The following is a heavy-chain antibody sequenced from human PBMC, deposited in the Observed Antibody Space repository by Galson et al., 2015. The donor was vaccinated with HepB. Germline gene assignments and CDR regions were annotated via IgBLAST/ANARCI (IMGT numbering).Heavy chain of an antibody. D-gene: IGHD3-22*01. V-gene: IGHV3-30*04. CDR1: GFTFSSYA. J-gene: IGHJ4*02. CDR3: ARDLTIVVVIYELDY. CDR2: ISYDGSNK. Sequence: SLRLSCAASGFTFSSYAMHWVRQAPGKGLEWVAVISYDGSNKYYADSVKGRFTISRDNSKNTLYLQMNSLRAEDTAVYYCARDLTIVVVIYELDYWGQGTLVTVSS.